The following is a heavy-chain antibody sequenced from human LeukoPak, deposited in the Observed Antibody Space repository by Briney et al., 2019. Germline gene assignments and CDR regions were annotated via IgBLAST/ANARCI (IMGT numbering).Heavy chain of an antibody. J-gene: IGHJ5*02. Sequence: ASVKVSCKASGYTFTSYGISWVRQAPGQGLEWMGWISAYNGNTSYAQKLQGRVTMTRDTSISTAYMELSRLRSDDTAVYYCARSEETYYYDSSGYSNWFDPWGQGTLVTVSS. D-gene: IGHD3-22*01. CDR3: ARSEETYYYDSSGYSNWFDP. CDR1: GYTFTSYG. V-gene: IGHV1-18*01. CDR2: ISAYNGNT.